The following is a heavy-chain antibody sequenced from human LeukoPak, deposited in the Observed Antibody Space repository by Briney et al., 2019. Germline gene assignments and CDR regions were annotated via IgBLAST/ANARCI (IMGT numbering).Heavy chain of an antibody. V-gene: IGHV1-2*02. Sequence: ASVKVSCKASGYTFTGYYMHWVRQAPGQRLEWMGWINPNGADTNYAQKFQGRVTMTTDTSTSTAYMELRSLRSDDTAVYYCARTIAAAANWFDPWGQGTLVTVSS. J-gene: IGHJ5*02. CDR3: ARTIAAAANWFDP. CDR1: GYTFTGYY. D-gene: IGHD6-13*01. CDR2: INPNGADT.